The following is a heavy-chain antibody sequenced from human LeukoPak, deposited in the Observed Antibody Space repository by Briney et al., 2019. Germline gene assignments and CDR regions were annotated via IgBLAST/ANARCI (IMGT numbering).Heavy chain of an antibody. Sequence: GGSLRLSCAASGFTFSSYEMNWVRQAPGKGLEWVSYISSSSSYIYYADSVKGRFTISRDNAKNSLYLQMNSLRAEDTAVYYCARDLWFGELSFDYWGQGTRVTVSS. D-gene: IGHD3-10*01. V-gene: IGHV3-21*05. CDR3: ARDLWFGELSFDY. J-gene: IGHJ4*02. CDR2: ISSSSSYI. CDR1: GFTFSSYE.